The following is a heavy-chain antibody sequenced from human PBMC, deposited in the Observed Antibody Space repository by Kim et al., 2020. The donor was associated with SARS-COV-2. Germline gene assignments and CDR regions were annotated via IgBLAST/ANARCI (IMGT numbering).Heavy chain of an antibody. D-gene: IGHD6-13*01. Sequence: SIIYYADSVEGRFTISRDNAKTSVSLQMNSLRDEDTAMYYCASRGYYIDFWGQGTLVTVSS. CDR3: ASRGYYIDF. V-gene: IGHV3-48*02. J-gene: IGHJ4*02. CDR2: SII.